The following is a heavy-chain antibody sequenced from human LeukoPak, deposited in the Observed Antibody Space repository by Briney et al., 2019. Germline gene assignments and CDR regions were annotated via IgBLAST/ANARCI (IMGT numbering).Heavy chain of an antibody. V-gene: IGHV3-21*01. Sequence: GGSLRLSCAASEFTFSSYSMNWVRQAPGKGLEWVPSISSGSDYIYYADSVKGRFTISRDNAKNSLYLQMNSLRADDTAVYYCARGFCSSTICSIDYWGQGTLVTVSS. CDR2: ISSGSDYI. CDR1: EFTFSSYS. J-gene: IGHJ4*02. CDR3: ARGFCSSTICSIDY. D-gene: IGHD2-2*01.